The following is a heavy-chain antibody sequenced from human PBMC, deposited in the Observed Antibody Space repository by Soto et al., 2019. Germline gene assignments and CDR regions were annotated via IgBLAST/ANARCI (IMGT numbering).Heavy chain of an antibody. D-gene: IGHD1-1*01. CDR1: GFTFSSSG. CDR2: IVVGSGNT. V-gene: IGHV1-58*02. J-gene: IGHJ5*02. CDR3: AADLVHTDPYNLYEP. Sequence: SVKVSCKASGFTFSSSGIHWVRQARGQRLEWIGWIVVGSGNTNYAQKFQERVTITRDVSTNTAYMELTSLRSEDTAVYYCAADLVHTDPYNLYEPCGQGTLVTVSS.